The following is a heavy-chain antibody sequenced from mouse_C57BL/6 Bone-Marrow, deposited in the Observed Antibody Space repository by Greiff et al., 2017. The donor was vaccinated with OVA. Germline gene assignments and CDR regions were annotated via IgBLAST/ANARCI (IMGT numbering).Heavy chain of an antibody. CDR1: GYAFSSSW. V-gene: IGHV1-82*01. Sequence: VKLQESGPELVKPGASVKISCKASGYAFSSSWMNWVKQRPGKGLEWIGRIYPGDGDNNYNGKFKGKATLTADKSSSTAYMQLSSLTSEDSAVYFCTKLSGTGWFAYCGQGTLVTVSA. J-gene: IGHJ3*01. CDR3: TKLSGTGWFAY. CDR2: IYPGDGDN. D-gene: IGHD4-1*01.